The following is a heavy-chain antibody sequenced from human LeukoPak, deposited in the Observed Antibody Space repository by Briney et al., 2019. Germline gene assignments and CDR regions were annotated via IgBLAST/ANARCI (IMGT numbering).Heavy chain of an antibody. Sequence: GGSLRLSCAASGFTFSSYGMHWVRQAPGKGLEWVAVISYDGSNKYYADSVKGRFTISRDNSKNTLYLQMNSLRAEDTAVYYCAKDLDSYGSLYYFDYWGQGTLVTVSS. J-gene: IGHJ4*02. CDR2: ISYDGSNK. V-gene: IGHV3-30*18. CDR1: GFTFSSYG. D-gene: IGHD5-18*01. CDR3: AKDLDSYGSLYYFDY.